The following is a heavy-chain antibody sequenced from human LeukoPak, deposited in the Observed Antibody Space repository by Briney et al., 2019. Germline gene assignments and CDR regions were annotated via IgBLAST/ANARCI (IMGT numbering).Heavy chain of an antibody. D-gene: IGHD3-16*01. CDR2: ISAYNGNT. Sequence: ASVKVSCKASGYTFTGYYMHWVRQAPGQGLEWMGWISAYNGNTNYAQKLQGRVTMTTDTSTSTAYMELRSLRSDDTAVYYCARDYGFLWGPGYYMDVWGKGTTVTVSS. J-gene: IGHJ6*03. V-gene: IGHV1-18*04. CDR1: GYTFTGYY. CDR3: ARDYGFLWGPGYYMDV.